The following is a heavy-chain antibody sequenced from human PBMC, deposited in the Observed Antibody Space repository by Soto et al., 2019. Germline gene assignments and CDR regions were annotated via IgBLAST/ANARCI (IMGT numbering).Heavy chain of an antibody. CDR1: GFDASVNY. CDR3: VRENAYSGMDV. V-gene: IGHV3-66*01. J-gene: IGHJ6*02. CDR2: INSGGNT. Sequence: EVQLVESGGTLVQPGGSLRLSCAASGFDASVNYMTWVRQAPVKGLEWVSAINSGGNTFYADSVKGRFTISRDNSKDTVYLQMNSLEVEDTAMFYCVRENAYSGMDVWGQGTAVTVSS.